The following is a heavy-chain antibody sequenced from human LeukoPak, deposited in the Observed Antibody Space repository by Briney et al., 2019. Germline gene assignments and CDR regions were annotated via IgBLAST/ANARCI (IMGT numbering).Heavy chain of an antibody. Sequence: PSETLSLTCTVSGGSISSYYWTWIRQPAGKGLEWIGRIYTSGSSRGSTNYNPYLKSRVTMSVDTSNNQFSLKLNSVTAADTAVYYCARAAAGTGNFDYWGQGTLVTVSS. V-gene: IGHV4-4*07. D-gene: IGHD6-13*01. J-gene: IGHJ4*02. CDR3: ARAAAGTGNFDY. CDR2: IYTSGSSRGST. CDR1: GGSISSYY.